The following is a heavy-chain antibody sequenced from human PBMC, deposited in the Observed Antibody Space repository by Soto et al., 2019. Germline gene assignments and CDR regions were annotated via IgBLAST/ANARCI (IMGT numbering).Heavy chain of an antibody. D-gene: IGHD3-22*01. CDR3: ANYYDSSGYPHGFFQH. CDR2: IGGRGDNT. V-gene: IGHV3-23*01. CDR1: GLTFSNYA. Sequence: EVQLLESGGGLVQPGGFLRLSFAASGLTFSNYAMSWVRQAPGKGLERVSSIGGRGDNTYYAESVEGRFTISRDISKNALYLHMNSLRVDDTAIYYCANYYDSSGYPHGFFQHWGQGTLVTVSS. J-gene: IGHJ1*01.